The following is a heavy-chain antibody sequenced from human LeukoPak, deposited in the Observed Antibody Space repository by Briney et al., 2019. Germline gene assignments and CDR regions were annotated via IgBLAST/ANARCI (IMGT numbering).Heavy chain of an antibody. V-gene: IGHV3-74*01. Sequence: QPGGSLRLSCAASGLTFSSHWMHWVRQAPGKGLVWVSRIISDGSSTSYADSVKGRFTISRDNAKNTLYLQMNSLRDEDTAVYYCARGRVPGSDRHWDYWGQGILVTVSS. J-gene: IGHJ4*02. CDR1: GLTFSSHW. CDR2: IISDGSST. D-gene: IGHD3-10*01. CDR3: ARGRVPGSDRHWDY.